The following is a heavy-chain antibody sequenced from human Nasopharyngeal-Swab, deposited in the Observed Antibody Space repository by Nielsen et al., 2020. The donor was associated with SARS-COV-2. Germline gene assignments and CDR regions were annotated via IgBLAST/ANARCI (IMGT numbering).Heavy chain of an antibody. CDR2: ISLSGGGT. V-gene: IGHV3-23*01. CDR1: GFTFSSYA. D-gene: IGHD2-2*01. CDR3: AKGRTYCSGTSCFSFDS. J-gene: IGHJ4*02. Sequence: SCAASGFTFSSYAMSWVRQAPGKGLEWVSGISLSGGGTYYADSVKGRFTISRDNSKDTLNLQMHSLRAEDTAVYYCAKGRTYCSGTSCFSFDSWGQGTMVTVSS.